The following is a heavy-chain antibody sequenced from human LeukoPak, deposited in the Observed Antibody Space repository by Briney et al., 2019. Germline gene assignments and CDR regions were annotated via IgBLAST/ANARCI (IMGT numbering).Heavy chain of an antibody. CDR3: AKGPTHSPLYSYAFDY. CDR1: GFPLSSYA. J-gene: IGHJ4*02. CDR2: ISGSGGST. Sequence: GGSLRLSCAASGFPLSSYAMSWVRQAPGKGLEWVSAISGSGGSTYYADSVKGRFTISRDNSKNTLYLQMNSLRAEDTAVYYCAKGPTHSPLYSYAFDYWGQGTLVTVSS. V-gene: IGHV3-23*01. D-gene: IGHD5-18*01.